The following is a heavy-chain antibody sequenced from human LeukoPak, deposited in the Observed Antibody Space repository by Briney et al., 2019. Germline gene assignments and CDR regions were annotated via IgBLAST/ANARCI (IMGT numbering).Heavy chain of an antibody. V-gene: IGHV4-39*02. J-gene: IGHJ4*02. CDR1: GGSIGSGYY. CDR2: IHYGGTT. D-gene: IGHD2-21*02. Sequence: SETLSLTCTVSGGSIGSGYYWAWIRQPPGEGLEWIGSIHYGGTTHYNPSLQSRVTISADTSKNQFALDLRSVTAADTAVYYCTRDIGDFVSDFWGQGTLVTVSS. CDR3: TRDIGDFVSDF.